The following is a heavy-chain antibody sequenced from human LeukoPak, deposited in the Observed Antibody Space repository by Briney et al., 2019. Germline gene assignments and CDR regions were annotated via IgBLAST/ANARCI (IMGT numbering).Heavy chain of an antibody. J-gene: IGHJ5*02. CDR1: GNSISGRS. V-gene: IGHV4-59*11. D-gene: IGHD3-3*01. Sequence: PSETLSLTCTVSGNSISGRSWSWIRQPPGKGLEWIGYIIASGKTNYNPSLQSRVTISVDTSKNQFSLRLSSVTAADTAVYFCARGSGWYDPWGKGTLVAVSS. CDR2: IIASGKT. CDR3: ARGSGWYDP.